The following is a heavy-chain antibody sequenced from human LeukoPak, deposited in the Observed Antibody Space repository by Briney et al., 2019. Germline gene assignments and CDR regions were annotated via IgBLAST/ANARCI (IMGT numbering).Heavy chain of an antibody. V-gene: IGHV4-34*01. Sequence: SETLSLTCAVYGGSFSGYYWSWIRQPPGKGLEWIGEINHSGSTNYNPSLKSRVTISVDSSKNQFSLKLSSVTAADTAVYYRARGGYSSSWYGLGNWFDPWGQGTLVTVSS. D-gene: IGHD6-13*01. CDR3: ARGGYSSSWYGLGNWFDP. CDR1: GGSFSGYY. J-gene: IGHJ5*02. CDR2: INHSGST.